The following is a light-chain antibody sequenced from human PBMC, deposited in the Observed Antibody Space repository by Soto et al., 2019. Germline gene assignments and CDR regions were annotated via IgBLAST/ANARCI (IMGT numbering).Light chain of an antibody. Sequence: QSALPLPAAGSGSPGQSINISCSGTSSNIGGYNVVSWYQQHPGKDPKVIVYEGIKRPSGVSERFSGSTSGSKASLTISGIPAADEAEYYCCSYVRATTYVLGSGTKVPVL. CDR1: SSNIGGYNV. J-gene: IGLJ1*01. CDR3: CSYVRATTYV. V-gene: IGLV2-23*01. CDR2: EGI.